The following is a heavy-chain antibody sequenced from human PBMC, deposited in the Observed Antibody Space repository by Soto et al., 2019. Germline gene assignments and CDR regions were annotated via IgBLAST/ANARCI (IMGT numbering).Heavy chain of an antibody. CDR2: INPSGGST. V-gene: IGHV1-46*01. J-gene: IGHJ3*02. Sequence: QVQLVQSGAEVKKPGASVKVSCKASGYTFTSYYMHWVRQAPGQGLEWMGIINPSGGSTSYAQKFLGRVTMTRDTSTSTVYMELSSLRSEDTAVYYCIVSYSSSWYGGGAFDIWGQGTMVTVSS. CDR3: IVSYSSSWYGGGAFDI. CDR1: GYTFTSYY. D-gene: IGHD6-13*01.